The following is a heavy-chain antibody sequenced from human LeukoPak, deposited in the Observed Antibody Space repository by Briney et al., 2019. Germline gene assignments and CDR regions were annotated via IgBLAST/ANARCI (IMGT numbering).Heavy chain of an antibody. D-gene: IGHD3-10*01. CDR1: GGSISDYY. CDR2: LYTSGST. Sequence: SETLSLTCTVSGGSISDYYYSWIRQPAGKGLEWIGRLYTSGSTNYNPSLKSRVTMSVDTSKNHFSLTLTSVTAADTAVYYCARGVGTSRFGESYYFDYWGQGTLVTVSS. CDR3: ARGVGTSRFGESYYFDY. J-gene: IGHJ4*02. V-gene: IGHV4-4*07.